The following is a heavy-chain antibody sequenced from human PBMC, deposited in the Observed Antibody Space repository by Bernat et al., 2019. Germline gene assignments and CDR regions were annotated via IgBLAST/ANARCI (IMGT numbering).Heavy chain of an antibody. CDR1: GFTFNNYG. V-gene: IGHV3-33*01. J-gene: IGHJ4*02. CDR2: IWYDGNNK. CDR3: ARRGSSWSFDY. D-gene: IGHD6-13*01. Sequence: QVQLVESGGGVVQPGRSLRLSCAASGFTFNNYGMHWVRQVPGKGLEWVAVIWYDGNNKYYADSVKGRFTISRDNSKNTLYLQMNSLGAEDTAVYYCARRGSSWSFDYWGQGTLGTVSS.